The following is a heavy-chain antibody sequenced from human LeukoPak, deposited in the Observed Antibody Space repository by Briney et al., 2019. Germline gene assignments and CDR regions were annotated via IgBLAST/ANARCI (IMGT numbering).Heavy chain of an antibody. CDR1: GLTFSSYA. V-gene: IGHV3-30*18. Sequence: PGGSLRLSCAASGLTFSSYAMHWVRQSLGKGLEGVAVMSYDGFNKYYADSVKGRFTISRDNSKNTLYLQMNSLKAEDTAVYYCAKTKGYSYGYYCDYWGQGTLVTVSS. J-gene: IGHJ4*02. D-gene: IGHD5-18*01. CDR3: AKTKGYSYGYYCDY. CDR2: MSYDGFNK.